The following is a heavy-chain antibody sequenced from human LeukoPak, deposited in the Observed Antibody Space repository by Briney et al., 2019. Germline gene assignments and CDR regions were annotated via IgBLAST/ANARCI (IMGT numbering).Heavy chain of an antibody. J-gene: IGHJ4*02. CDR2: INQDGSEK. CDR1: GFTSSRYW. V-gene: IGHV3-7*01. CDR3: ACPKGYGDYGPDY. D-gene: IGHD4-17*01. Sequence: PGGSLRLSCAASGFTSSRYWMSWVRQAPGKGLEWVANINQDGSEKHYVDSVKGRFTISRDSAKNSLYLQMNSLKAEDTAVYYCACPKGYGDYGPDYWGQGTLVTVSS.